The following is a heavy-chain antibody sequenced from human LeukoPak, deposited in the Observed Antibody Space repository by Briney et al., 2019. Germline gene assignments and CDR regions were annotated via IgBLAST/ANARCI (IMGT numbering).Heavy chain of an antibody. Sequence: PSETLSLTCTVSGGSVTSGDYYWSWIRQHPGKGLEWIGYIYYSGSTYCNPSLKSRVTISVDTSKNQFSLKLSSVTAADTAVYYCARVCSGGSCYSVVDYWGQGTLVTVSS. D-gene: IGHD2-15*01. J-gene: IGHJ4*02. CDR2: IYYSGST. CDR3: ARVCSGGSCYSVVDY. CDR1: GGSVTSGDYY. V-gene: IGHV4-31*03.